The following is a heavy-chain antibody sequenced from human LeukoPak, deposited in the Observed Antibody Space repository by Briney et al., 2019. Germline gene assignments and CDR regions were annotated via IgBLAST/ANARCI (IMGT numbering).Heavy chain of an antibody. Sequence: GGSLRLSCAASGFTLSTFSMSWVRQAPGKGLEWLSYISSSGNTIYYADSVRGRFTISRDNAENSLHLQMNSLRAEDTAVYYCARENSPSLEWLPNPDSWGQGTLVTVSS. J-gene: IGHJ4*02. D-gene: IGHD3-3*01. CDR2: ISSSGNTI. V-gene: IGHV3-48*01. CDR1: GFTLSTFS. CDR3: ARENSPSLEWLPNPDS.